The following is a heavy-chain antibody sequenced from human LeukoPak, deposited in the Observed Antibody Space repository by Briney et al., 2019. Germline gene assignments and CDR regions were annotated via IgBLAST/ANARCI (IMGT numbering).Heavy chain of an antibody. CDR1: GGSISSYY. Sequence: SETLSLTCTVSGGSISSYYWSWIRQPAGKGLEWIGRIYTSGSTNYNPSLKSRVTMSVDTSKNQFSLKLSSVTAADTAVYYCARTDYGGNSVPVDYWGQGTLVTVSS. D-gene: IGHD4-23*01. CDR2: IYTSGST. J-gene: IGHJ4*02. CDR3: ARTDYGGNSVPVDY. V-gene: IGHV4-4*07.